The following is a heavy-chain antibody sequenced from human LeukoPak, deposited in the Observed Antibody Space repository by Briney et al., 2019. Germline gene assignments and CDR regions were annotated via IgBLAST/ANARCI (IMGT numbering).Heavy chain of an antibody. CDR1: GYTFTSYG. CDR3: ASQGYSSGWEQGYFDY. V-gene: IGHV1-69*13. CDR2: IVPIFGTA. J-gene: IGHJ4*02. Sequence: GASVKVSCKASGYTFTSYGISWVRQAPGQGLEWMGGIVPIFGTANYAQKFQGRVTITADESTSTAYMELSSLRSEDTAVYYCASQGYSSGWEQGYFDYWGQGTLVTVSS. D-gene: IGHD6-19*01.